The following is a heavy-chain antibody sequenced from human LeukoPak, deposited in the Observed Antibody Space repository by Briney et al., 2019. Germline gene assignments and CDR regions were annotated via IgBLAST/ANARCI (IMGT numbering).Heavy chain of an antibody. CDR2: INPNSGGT. CDR3: AILFWSGYPMIDY. D-gene: IGHD3-3*01. Sequence: GASVKVSCKASGYTFTGYYMHWVRQAPGQGLEWMGWINPNSGGTNYAQKFQGRVTMTRDTSISTAYMELSRLRSDDTAVYYCAILFWSGYPMIDYWGQGTLVTVSS. J-gene: IGHJ4*02. V-gene: IGHV1-2*02. CDR1: GYTFTGYY.